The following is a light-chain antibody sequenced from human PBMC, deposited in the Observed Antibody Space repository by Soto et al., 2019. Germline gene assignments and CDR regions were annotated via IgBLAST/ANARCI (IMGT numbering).Light chain of an antibody. CDR2: DAS. J-gene: IGKJ4*01. CDR3: QQRSNWRLT. Sequence: EIVLTQSPATLSLSPGERATLSCRASQSISTYLAWYQQKPGQAPRLLIYDASNRATGIPARFSGSGSGTDFTLTISSLEPVDFAVYYCQQRSNWRLTFGGGTKVDIK. CDR1: QSISTY. V-gene: IGKV3-11*01.